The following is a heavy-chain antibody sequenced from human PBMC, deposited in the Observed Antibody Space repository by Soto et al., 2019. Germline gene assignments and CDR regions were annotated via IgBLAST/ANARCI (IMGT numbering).Heavy chain of an antibody. CDR2: ISYDGSNK. Sequence: QVQLVESGGGVVQPGRSLRLSCAASGFTFSNYGMHWVRQAPGKGLEWVAVISYDGSNKYYADSVKGRFTISRDNSKNTLYLQMNSLRVEDTAMYYCAKNPGYNSGWYPIDYWGQETLVTVSS. V-gene: IGHV3-30*18. CDR3: AKNPGYNSGWYPIDY. J-gene: IGHJ4*02. D-gene: IGHD6-19*01. CDR1: GFTFSNYG.